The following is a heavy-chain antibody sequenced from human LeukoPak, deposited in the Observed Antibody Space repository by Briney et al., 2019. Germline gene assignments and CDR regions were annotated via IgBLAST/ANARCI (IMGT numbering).Heavy chain of an antibody. CDR1: GFTFSSFG. CDR2: IWYDGSNK. CDR3: AKTRPLDSSSWSHGDY. Sequence: GGSLRLSCAASGFTFSSFGMHWVRQAPGKGLEWVAVIWYDGSNKYYADSVKGRFTISRDNSKNTLYLQMNSLRAEDTAVYYCAKTRPLDSSSWSHGDYWGQGTLVTVSS. V-gene: IGHV3-33*06. D-gene: IGHD6-13*01. J-gene: IGHJ4*02.